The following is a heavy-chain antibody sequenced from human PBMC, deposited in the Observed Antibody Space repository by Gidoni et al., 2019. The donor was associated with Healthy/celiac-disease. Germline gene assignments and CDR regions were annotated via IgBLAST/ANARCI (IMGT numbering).Heavy chain of an antibody. D-gene: IGHD6-19*01. Sequence: QVQLQQCGAGLLKPSETLSLTCAVYGGSFSGYYWSGIRQPPGKGVEWIGEINHSGSTNYNPSLKSRDTRSVDTSKNQFSLELSSVTAADTAVYYCARGPGIAVAGTIGDYWGQGTLVTVSS. V-gene: IGHV4-34*01. CDR1: GGSFSGYY. CDR3: ARGPGIAVAGTIGDY. CDR2: INHSGST. J-gene: IGHJ4*02.